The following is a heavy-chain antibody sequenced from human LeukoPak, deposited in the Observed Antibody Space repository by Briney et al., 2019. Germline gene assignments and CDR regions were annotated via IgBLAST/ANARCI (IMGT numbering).Heavy chain of an antibody. D-gene: IGHD6-13*01. CDR2: ISAYNGNT. J-gene: IGHJ4*02. CDR3: ARDRSRVAAAGTGDY. V-gene: IGHV1-18*01. CDR1: GYTFTGYG. Sequence: ASVKVSCKASGYTFTGYGISWVRQAPGQGLEWMGWISAYNGNTNYAQNLQGRVTMTTDTSTSTAYMELRSLRSDDTAVYYCARDRSRVAAAGTGDYWGQGTLVTVSS.